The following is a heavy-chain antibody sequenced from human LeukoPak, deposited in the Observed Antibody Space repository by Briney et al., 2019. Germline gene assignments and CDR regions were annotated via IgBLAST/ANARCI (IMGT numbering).Heavy chain of an antibody. Sequence: SETLSLTCTVSGGSISSYYWSWIRQPPGKGLEWIGYIYYSGSTNYNPSLKSRVTISVDTSKNQFSLKPSSVTAADTAVYYCARRREGEYYFDYWGQGTLVTVSS. CDR3: ARRREGEYYFDY. J-gene: IGHJ4*02. CDR1: GGSISSYY. CDR2: IYYSGST. D-gene: IGHD3-16*01. V-gene: IGHV4-59*08.